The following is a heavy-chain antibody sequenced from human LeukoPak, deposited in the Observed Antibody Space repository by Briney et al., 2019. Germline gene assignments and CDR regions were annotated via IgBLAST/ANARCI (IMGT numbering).Heavy chain of an antibody. J-gene: IGHJ4*02. V-gene: IGHV4-30-2*01. CDR2: IYHSGST. Sequence: PSQTLSLTCAVSGGSISSGGYSWSWIRQPPGKGLEWIGYIYHSGSTYYNPSLKSRVTISVDRSKNQFSLKLSSVTAADTAVYYCARFTLGYCSGGSCQQDYWGQGILVTVSS. CDR3: ARFTLGYCSGGSCQQDY. D-gene: IGHD2-15*01. CDR1: GGSISSGGYS.